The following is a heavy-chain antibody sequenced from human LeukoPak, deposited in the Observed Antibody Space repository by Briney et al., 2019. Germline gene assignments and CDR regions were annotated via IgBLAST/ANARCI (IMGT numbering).Heavy chain of an antibody. V-gene: IGHV3-23*01. CDR2: ISDSGNT. Sequence: PGGSLRLSCAASGFTLSSYAMSWVRQAPGKGLEWVSAISDSGNTYHADSVKGRFTISRDSSKNTLFLQMNGLRPEDAAVYYCAKTGGSYSDYWYFDLWGRGTLVTVSS. J-gene: IGHJ2*01. CDR1: GFTLSSYA. CDR3: AKTGGSYSDYWYFDL. D-gene: IGHD1-26*01.